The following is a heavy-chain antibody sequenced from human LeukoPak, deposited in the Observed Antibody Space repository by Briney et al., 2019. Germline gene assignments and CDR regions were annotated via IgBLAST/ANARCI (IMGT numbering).Heavy chain of an antibody. V-gene: IGHV1-69*05. CDR3: ARGMNNPGSYYFDY. CDR1: GGTFSSYA. CDR2: IIPIFGTA. J-gene: IGHJ4*02. D-gene: IGHD1-26*01. Sequence: GASVKVSCKASGGTFSSYAISWVRQAPGQGLEWMGGIIPIFGTANYAQKFQGRITITTDESTSTAYMELSSLRSEDTAVYYCARGMNNPGSYYFDYWGQGTLVTVSS.